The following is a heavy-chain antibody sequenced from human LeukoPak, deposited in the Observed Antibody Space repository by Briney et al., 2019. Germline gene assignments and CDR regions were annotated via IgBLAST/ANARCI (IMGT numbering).Heavy chain of an antibody. D-gene: IGHD3-22*01. Sequence: SETLSLTCTVSGGSISSYYWSWIRQPAGKGLEWIGRIYTSGSTNYNPSLKSRVTMSVDTSKNQFSLKLSSVTAADTAVYYCARDMRVSSGYYNTRYYFDYWGQGTLVTVSS. J-gene: IGHJ4*02. V-gene: IGHV4-4*07. CDR2: IYTSGST. CDR3: ARDMRVSSGYYNTRYYFDY. CDR1: GGSISSYY.